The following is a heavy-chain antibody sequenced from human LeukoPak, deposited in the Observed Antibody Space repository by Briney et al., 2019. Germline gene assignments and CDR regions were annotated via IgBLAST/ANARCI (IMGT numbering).Heavy chain of an antibody. V-gene: IGHV3-64*01. CDR1: GFTFSSYA. J-gene: IGHJ4*02. CDR3: ARAVGSRDGSGSYYNSYYFDY. Sequence: PGRSLRLSCAASGFTFSSYAMHWVRQAPGKGLEYVSAISSNGGSTYYANSVKGRFTISRDNSKNTLYLQMGSLRAEDMAVYYCARAVGSRDGSGSYYNSYYFDYWGQGTLVTVSS. CDR2: ISSNGGST. D-gene: IGHD3-10*01.